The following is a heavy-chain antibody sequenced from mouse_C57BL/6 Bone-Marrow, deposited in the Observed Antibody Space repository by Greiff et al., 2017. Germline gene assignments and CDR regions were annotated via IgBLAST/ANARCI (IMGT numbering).Heavy chain of an antibody. V-gene: IGHV14-3*01. CDR1: GFNIKNTY. CDR3: ARDYYGSSWYFDV. D-gene: IGHD1-1*01. Sequence: VQLKESVAELVRPGASVKLSCTASGFNIKNTYMHWVKQRPEQGLEWIGRIDPANGNTKYAPKFQGKATITADTSSNTAYLQLSSLTSEDTAIYYCARDYYGSSWYFDVWGTGTTVTVSS. CDR2: IDPANGNT. J-gene: IGHJ1*03.